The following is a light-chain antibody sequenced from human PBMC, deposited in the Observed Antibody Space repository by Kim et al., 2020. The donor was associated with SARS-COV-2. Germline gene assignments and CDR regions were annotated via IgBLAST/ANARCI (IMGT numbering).Light chain of an antibody. V-gene: IGKV3-15*01. J-gene: IGKJ2*01. Sequence: EIVMTQSPAILSVSPGERATLSCRASQSVSSHLAWYQQRPGQPPRLLIYGASTRATGIPARFSGSGSGTEFTLTISSLQSEDFAIYFCQQYSDWPPGDTFGQGNKVDIK. CDR1: QSVSSH. CDR2: GAS. CDR3: QQYSDWPPGDT.